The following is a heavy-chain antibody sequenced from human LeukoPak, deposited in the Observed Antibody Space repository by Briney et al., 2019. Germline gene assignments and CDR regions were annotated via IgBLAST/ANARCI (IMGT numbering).Heavy chain of an antibody. V-gene: IGHV2-5*02. CDR3: AHKVEVGVNTRYFQH. J-gene: IGHJ1*01. CDR1: GFSLSTSGVG. D-gene: IGHD1-26*01. Sequence: ESGPTLVKPTQTLTLTCTFSGFSLSTSGVGVGWIRQPPAKALEWLALIYWDDDKRYSPSLKSRLTITKDTSKNQVVLTMTNMDPVDTATYYCAHKVEVGVNTRYFQHWGQGTLVTVSS. CDR2: IYWDDDK.